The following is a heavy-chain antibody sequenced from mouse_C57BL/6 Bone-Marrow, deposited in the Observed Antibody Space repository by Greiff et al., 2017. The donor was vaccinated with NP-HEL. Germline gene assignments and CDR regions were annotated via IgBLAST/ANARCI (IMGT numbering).Heavy chain of an antibody. CDR2: ISSGGSYT. CDR1: GFTFSSYG. Sequence: EVMLVESGGDLVKPGGSLKLSCAASGFTFSSYGMSWVRQTPDKRLEWVATISSGGSYTYYPDSVKGRFTISRDNAKNTLYLQMSSLKSEDTAMYYCARNYGSGGFAYWGQGTLVTVSA. D-gene: IGHD1-1*01. V-gene: IGHV5-6*01. J-gene: IGHJ3*01. CDR3: ARNYGSGGFAY.